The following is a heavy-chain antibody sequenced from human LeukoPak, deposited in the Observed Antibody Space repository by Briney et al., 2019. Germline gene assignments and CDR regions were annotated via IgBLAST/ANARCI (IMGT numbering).Heavy chain of an antibody. CDR1: GGSISSYY. CDR2: ISGSGGST. D-gene: IGHD3-3*01. J-gene: IGHJ4*02. Sequence: PSETLSLTCTVSGGSISSYYWSWVRQAPGKGLEWVSAISGSGGSTYYADSVKGRFTISRDNSKNTLYLQMNSLRAEDTAVYYCAASGAYDFWSGYYFDYWGQGTLVTVSS. CDR3: AASGAYDFWSGYYFDY. V-gene: IGHV3-23*01.